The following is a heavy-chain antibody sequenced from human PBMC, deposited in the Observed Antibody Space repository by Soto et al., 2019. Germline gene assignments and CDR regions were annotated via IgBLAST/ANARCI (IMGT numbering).Heavy chain of an antibody. J-gene: IGHJ4*02. CDR3: ARGIRSSYSYGCDY. CDR2: SIPIFGTA. V-gene: IGHV1-69*13. CDR1: GGTFSSYA. D-gene: IGHD5-18*01. Sequence: GASVKVSCKASGGTFSSYAISWVRQAPGQGLEWMGGSIPIFGTANYAQKFQGRVTITADESTSTAYMELSSLRSEDTAVYYCARGIRSSYSYGCDYWGQGTLVTVSS.